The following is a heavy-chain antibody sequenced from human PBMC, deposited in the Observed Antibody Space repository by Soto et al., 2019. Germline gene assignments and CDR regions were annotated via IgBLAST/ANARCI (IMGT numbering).Heavy chain of an antibody. Sequence: GGSRSLSFASPGLAVSTCSIDLGRPARKRGVEWVGVISYDGSNKYYADSVKGRFTISRDNSKNTLYLQMNSLRADDTAVYYCAREIAGIQTWFYSYYYGMDGWARG. J-gene: IGHJ6*02. V-gene: IGHV3-30-3*01. CDR3: AREIAGIQTWFYSYYYGMDG. CDR1: GLAVSTCS. D-gene: IGHD5-18*01. CDR2: ISYDGSNK.